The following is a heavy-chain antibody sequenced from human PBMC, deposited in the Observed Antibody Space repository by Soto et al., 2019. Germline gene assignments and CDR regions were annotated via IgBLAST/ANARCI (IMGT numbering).Heavy chain of an antibody. CDR2: IKTNTEGGTT. Sequence: EVQLVESGGGFIYPGGSLRLSCAASGLTISNAWMNWVRQAPGKGLEWVGRIKTNTEGGTTDYAAAVKGRFTVSRDDSKNXLYLQMNSLKTEDTAVYYCTTGSVEGVWGQGTTVTVSS. CDR3: TTGSVEGV. V-gene: IGHV3-15*07. CDR1: GLTISNAW. D-gene: IGHD2-15*01. J-gene: IGHJ6*02.